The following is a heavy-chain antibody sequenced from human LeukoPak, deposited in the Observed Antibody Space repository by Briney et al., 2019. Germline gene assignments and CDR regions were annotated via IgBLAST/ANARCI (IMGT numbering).Heavy chain of an antibody. CDR1: GDSVSSNSAA. CDR3: ARDLSIPDDSSGSFLYYFDY. J-gene: IGHJ4*02. V-gene: IGHV6-1*01. CDR2: TYYRSKWYN. D-gene: IGHD3-22*01. Sequence: SQTLSLTCAISGDSVSSNSAAWNWIRQSPSRGLEWLGRTYYRSKWYNDYAVSVKSRITINPDTSKNQFSLQLSSVTPEDTAVYYCARDLSIPDDSSGSFLYYFDYWGQGTLVTVSS.